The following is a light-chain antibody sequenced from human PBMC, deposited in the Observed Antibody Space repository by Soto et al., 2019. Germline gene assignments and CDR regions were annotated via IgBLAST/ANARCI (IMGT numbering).Light chain of an antibody. V-gene: IGKV3-15*01. CDR1: QSVLRN. CDR2: DAA. Sequence: EIVMTQSPATLSVSPGERVTLSCRTSQSVLRNLAWYQQKPGQAPRLLISDAATRATGVPARFSGSGSGTEFTLTISSLQSEDFAVYYCQQYNDWLGTFGPRTKVHLK. CDR3: QQYNDWLGT. J-gene: IGKJ3*01.